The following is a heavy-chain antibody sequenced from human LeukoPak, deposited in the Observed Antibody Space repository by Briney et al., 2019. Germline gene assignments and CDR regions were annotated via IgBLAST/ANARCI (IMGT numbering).Heavy chain of an antibody. J-gene: IGHJ4*02. CDR3: ARDSRSSYSFDY. CDR1: GYTFTGYY. Sequence: ASVKVSCKASGYTFTGYYMHWVRQAPGQGLEWLGWINPNSGGTNYAQKFQGRVTMTRDTSINTAYMELSSLRSDDTAVYYCARDSRSSYSFDYWGQGTLVTVSS. CDR2: INPNSGGT. D-gene: IGHD6-6*01. V-gene: IGHV1-2*02.